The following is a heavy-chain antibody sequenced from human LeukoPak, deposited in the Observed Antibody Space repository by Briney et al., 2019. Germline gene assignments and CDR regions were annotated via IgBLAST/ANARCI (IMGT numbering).Heavy chain of an antibody. CDR1: GFTFSSYS. Sequence: GGSLRLSCAASGFTFSSYSMNWVRQAPGKGLEWVSYISSSSSTIYYADSVKGRFTISRDNAKNSLYLQMNSLRAEDTAVYYCARSGLYYYDSSGLGYWGQGTLVTVSS. V-gene: IGHV3-48*01. J-gene: IGHJ4*02. CDR2: ISSSSSTI. D-gene: IGHD3-22*01. CDR3: ARSGLYYYDSSGLGY.